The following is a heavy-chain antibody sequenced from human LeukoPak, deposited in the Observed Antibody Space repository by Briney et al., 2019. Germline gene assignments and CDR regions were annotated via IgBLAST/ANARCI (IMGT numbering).Heavy chain of an antibody. V-gene: IGHV3-21*01. Sequence: GSLRLSCAASGFTFSSYSMNWVRQAPGKGLEWVSSISSSSSYIYYADSVKGRFTISRDNAKNSLYQQMNSLRAEDTAVYYCARDPADLNRDAFDIWGQGTMVTVSS. J-gene: IGHJ3*02. CDR1: GFTFSSYS. CDR3: ARDPADLNRDAFDI. CDR2: ISSSSSYI. D-gene: IGHD1-14*01.